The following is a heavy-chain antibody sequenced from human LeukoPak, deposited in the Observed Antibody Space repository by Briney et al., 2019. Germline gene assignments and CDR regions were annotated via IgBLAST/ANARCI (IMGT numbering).Heavy chain of an antibody. CDR3: ARDIPRGANPEDYAASYYYYYMDV. D-gene: IGHD4-17*01. V-gene: IGHV4-4*07. CDR1: GCSISSYY. Sequence: PSETLTLTCTVSGCSISSYYWSWIRQPPGKGLEWIGRIYTNRSTSYNPCCKCRVNMSVDESRRQFTLELSSVPAADTAVYYCARDIPRGANPEDYAASYYYYYMDVWGKGTAVSVSS. CDR2: IYTNRST. J-gene: IGHJ6*03.